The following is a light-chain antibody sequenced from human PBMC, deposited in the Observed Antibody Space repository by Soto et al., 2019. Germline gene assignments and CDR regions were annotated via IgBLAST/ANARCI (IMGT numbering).Light chain of an antibody. V-gene: IGKV3D-20*02. Sequence: EIVLTQSPGTLSLSPGERATLSCRASQSVSSIYLAWYQQKPGQAPRLLIYGASTRAVGIPDRFSGGGSGTDFTLTISSLEPEDFAVYYCQQRSNWPRTFGQGTKVEIK. CDR1: QSVSSIY. J-gene: IGKJ1*01. CDR2: GAS. CDR3: QQRSNWPRT.